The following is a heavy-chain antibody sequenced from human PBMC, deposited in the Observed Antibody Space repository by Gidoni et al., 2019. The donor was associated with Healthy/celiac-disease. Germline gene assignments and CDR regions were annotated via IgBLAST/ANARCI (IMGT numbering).Heavy chain of an antibody. V-gene: IGHV3-66*01. CDR3: ARRLLWFGEFMGDAFDI. J-gene: IGHJ3*02. CDR2: IYSGGST. CDR1: GLTVSSNY. D-gene: IGHD3-10*01. Sequence: EVQLVESGGGLVQPGGSLRLSCAASGLTVSSNYMSWVRQAPGKGLEWVSVIYSGGSTYYADSVKGRFTISRDNSKNTLYLQMNSLRAEDTAVYYCARRLLWFGEFMGDAFDIWGQGTMVTVSS.